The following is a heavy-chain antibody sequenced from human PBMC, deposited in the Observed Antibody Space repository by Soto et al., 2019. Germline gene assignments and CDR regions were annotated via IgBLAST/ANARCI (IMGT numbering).Heavy chain of an antibody. D-gene: IGHD2-21*01. V-gene: IGHV4-30-4*01. CDR1: GDSISSGDYY. CDR2: IYYGGSS. CDR3: AGVGIPLWGYYCDY. J-gene: IGHJ4*02. Sequence: SETLSLTCTVSGDSISSGDYYWSWIRQPPGKGLEWIGYIYYGGSSYYNPSLKSRVTISTDTSKNQFSLKLTSVTAADTAVYFFAGVGIPLWGYYCDYWGQGTLVTVSS.